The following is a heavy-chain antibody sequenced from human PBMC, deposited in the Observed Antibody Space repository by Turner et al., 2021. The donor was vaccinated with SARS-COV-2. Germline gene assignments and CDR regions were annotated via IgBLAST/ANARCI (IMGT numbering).Heavy chain of an antibody. J-gene: IGHJ4*02. V-gene: IGHV3-23*01. CDR3: ATGRRENYFNY. CDR1: GFTFSTSA. D-gene: IGHD1-26*01. Sequence: EVQRLESGGGLLQPGVSLRFFCVASGFTFSTSAMTWVRQGPGKGLEWVSGSSGSSGSTYYADPVKGRFNITRDNSKNTLFLQMDSLRAGDTAVYYCATGRRENYFNYWGQGTLVTVSS. CDR2: SSGSSGST.